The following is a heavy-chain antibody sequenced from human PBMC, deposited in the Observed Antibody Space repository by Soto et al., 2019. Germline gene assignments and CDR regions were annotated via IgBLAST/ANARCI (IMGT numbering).Heavy chain of an antibody. CDR2: LYYTGST. D-gene: IGHD3-16*01. CDR1: GASISSYY. J-gene: IGHJ4*02. V-gene: IGHV4-59*01. CDR3: AREGLGGTYDY. Sequence: QVQLQESGPGLVKPSETLSLTCTVSGASISSYYWSWIRQPPGKGLEWIGYLYYTGSTNYNPSLKGRVTMSIDTSKSHFSLKLSSVTAADTAVYYCAREGLGGTYDYWGQGTLVTVSS.